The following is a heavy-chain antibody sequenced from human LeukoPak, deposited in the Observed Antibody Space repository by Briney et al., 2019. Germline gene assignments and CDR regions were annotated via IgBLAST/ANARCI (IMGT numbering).Heavy chain of an antibody. CDR1: GGSISSGGYS. J-gene: IGHJ4*02. D-gene: IGHD3-22*01. V-gene: IGHV4-30-2*01. Sequence: SETLSLTCAVSGGSISSGGYSWSWIRQPPGKGLEWIGYIYHSGSTYYNPSLKSRVTISVDKSKNQFSLKLSSVTAADTAVYYCARFRVENYYDSSGQYYFDYWGQGTLVTVSS. CDR3: ARFRVENYYDSSGQYYFDY. CDR2: IYHSGST.